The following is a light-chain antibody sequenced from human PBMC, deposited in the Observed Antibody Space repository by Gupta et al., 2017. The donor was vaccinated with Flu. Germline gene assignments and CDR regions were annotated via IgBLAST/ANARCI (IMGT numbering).Light chain of an antibody. CDR2: NAS. J-gene: IGKJ1*01. Sequence: DIQLTQSPSSLSAAVGDRATITCRASQNIDESLNWYQQRPGQSPTPLIYNASTFKSGVPSRFSGSGSGTNFTLSISNLQPEDFATYHCQQSDIYPFTFGQGTQV. CDR3: QQSDIYPFT. CDR1: QNIDES. V-gene: IGKV1-39*01.